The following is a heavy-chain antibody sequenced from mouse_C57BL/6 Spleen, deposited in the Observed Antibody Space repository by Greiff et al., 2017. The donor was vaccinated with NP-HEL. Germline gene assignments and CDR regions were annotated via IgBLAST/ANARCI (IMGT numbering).Heavy chain of an antibody. Sequence: EVQLQQSGAELVKPGASVKLSCTASGFNIKDYYMHWVKQRTEQGKQKKKKKTPEDGETKYAPKFQGKATITADTSSNTAYLQLSSLTSEDTAVYYCARSLIYDGYYAFAYWGQGTLVTVSA. CDR1: GFNIKDYY. D-gene: IGHD2-3*01. V-gene: IGHV14-2*01. CDR3: ARSLIYDGYYAFAY. J-gene: IGHJ3*01. CDR2: KTPEDGET.